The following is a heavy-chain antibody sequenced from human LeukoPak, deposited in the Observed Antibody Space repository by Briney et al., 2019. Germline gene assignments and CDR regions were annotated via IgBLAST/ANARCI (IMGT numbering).Heavy chain of an antibody. D-gene: IGHD6-13*01. J-gene: IGHJ4*02. CDR2: ISSSSSYI. CDR3: ARDRGAAAGQEIDY. V-gene: IGHV3-21*01. Sequence: PGGSLRLSCAASGFTFSSYGMSWVRQAPGKGLEWVSSISSSSSYIYYADSVKGRFTISRDNAKNSLYLQMNSLRAEDTAVYYCARDRGAAAGQEIDYWGQGTLVTVSS. CDR1: GFTFSSYG.